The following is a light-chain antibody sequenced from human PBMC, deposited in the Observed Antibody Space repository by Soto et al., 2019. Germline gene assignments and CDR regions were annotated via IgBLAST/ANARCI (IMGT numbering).Light chain of an antibody. CDR3: QVWDSSSDHPVV. CDR2: YDS. J-gene: IGLJ2*01. V-gene: IGLV3-21*04. CDR1: NIGSKS. Sequence: SYELTQPPSVSVAPGKTARITCGGNNIGSKSVHWYQQKPGQAPVLVIYYDSDRPSGIPERFSGSNSGNTATLTISWVEDGDEADYYCQVWDSSSDHPVVFGGGTKLTVL.